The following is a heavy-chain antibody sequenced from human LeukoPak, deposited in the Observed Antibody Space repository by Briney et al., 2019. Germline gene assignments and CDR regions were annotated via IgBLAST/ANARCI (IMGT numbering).Heavy chain of an antibody. CDR1: GGSISRGGYS. V-gene: IGHV4-30-2*01. D-gene: IGHD3-22*01. CDR3: ASTPRGNDYDSSGPSPHYFDY. J-gene: IGHJ4*02. Sequence: SQTLSLTCAVSGGSISRGGYSWSWIRQPPGKGLEWIGYIYHSGSTYYNPSLKSRVTISVDRSKSQSSLKLSSVTAADTAVYYCASTPRGNDYDSSGPSPHYFDYWGQGTLVTVSS. CDR2: IYHSGST.